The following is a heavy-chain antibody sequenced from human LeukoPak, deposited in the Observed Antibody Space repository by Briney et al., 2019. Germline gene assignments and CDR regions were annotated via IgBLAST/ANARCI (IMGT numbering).Heavy chain of an antibody. D-gene: IGHD1-14*01. CDR3: AKDESRYNDPYYFDY. V-gene: IGHV3-30*18. Sequence: PGRSLRLSCAASGFTFSNYGMHWVRQAPGKGLEWVAVISYDGSNKYYADSVKGRFTISRDYSKNTLYLQMNSLRAEDTAVYYCAKDESRYNDPYYFDYWGQGTLVTVSS. CDR1: GFTFSNYG. CDR2: ISYDGSNK. J-gene: IGHJ4*02.